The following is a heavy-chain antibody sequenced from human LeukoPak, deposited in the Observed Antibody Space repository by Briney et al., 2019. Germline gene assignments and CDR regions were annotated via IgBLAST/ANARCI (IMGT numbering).Heavy chain of an antibody. CDR1: CYSISSGYY. CDR2: IYHSGST. V-gene: IGHV4-38-2*02. CDR3: AREADYYYYMDV. Sequence: SETLSLTCTVSCYSISSGYYWGWSLQPPGKGLEWIGSIYHSGSTYYKPSLKSRATISVDTSKNQFSLKLSSVTAADTAVYYCAREADYYYYMDVWGKGTTVTVSS. J-gene: IGHJ6*03.